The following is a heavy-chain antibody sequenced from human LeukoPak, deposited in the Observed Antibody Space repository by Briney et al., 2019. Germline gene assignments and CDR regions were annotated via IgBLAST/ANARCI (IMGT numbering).Heavy chain of an antibody. CDR2: IIPIFGTA. CDR1: GGTFSSYA. V-gene: IGHV1-69*06. CDR3: ARSIAAAGTYYYYYYYMDV. D-gene: IGHD6-13*01. J-gene: IGHJ6*03. Sequence: SVKVSFKASGGTFSSYAISWVRQAPGQGLEWMGGIIPIFGTANYAQKFQGRVTITADKSTSTAYMELSSLRSEDTAVYYCARSIAAAGTYYYYYYYMDVWGKGTTVTVSS.